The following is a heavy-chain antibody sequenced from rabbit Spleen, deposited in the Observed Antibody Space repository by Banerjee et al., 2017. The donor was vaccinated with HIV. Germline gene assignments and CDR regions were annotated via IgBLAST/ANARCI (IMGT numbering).Heavy chain of an antibody. CDR2: IWTASGGT. Sequence: QEQLVESGGGLVQPEGSLTLTCTASGFSFSSSDYMCWVRQAPGKGLEWIACIWTASGGTYYASWAKGRFTISKISSTTVTLQMTSLTDADTATYSCARGFSDSNYGDLWGQGTLVTVS. J-gene: IGHJ4*01. CDR3: ARGFSDSNYGDL. V-gene: IGHV1S45*01. CDR1: GFSFSSSDY. D-gene: IGHD8-1*01.